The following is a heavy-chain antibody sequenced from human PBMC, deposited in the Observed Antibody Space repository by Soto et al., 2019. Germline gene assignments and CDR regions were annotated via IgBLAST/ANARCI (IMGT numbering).Heavy chain of an antibody. D-gene: IGHD1-26*01. J-gene: IGHJ4*02. V-gene: IGHV1-46*01. CDR1: GNSFSRYY. CDR3: ARAETGSFCCSAY. Sequence: QVQLVQSGAEVKKPGASVKVSCKASGNSFSRYYMHWLRQAPGQRLEWMGIINPSGSSASYAQKFQGRVTMTRDTSTSTVYMELSGLRVEDTAVYYCARAETGSFCCSAYWGQGTLVTVSS. CDR2: INPSGSSA.